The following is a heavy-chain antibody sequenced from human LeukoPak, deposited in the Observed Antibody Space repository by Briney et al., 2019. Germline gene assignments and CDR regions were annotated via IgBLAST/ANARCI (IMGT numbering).Heavy chain of an antibody. CDR3: AKGDCSSTSCYGIAAASPHY. CDR1: GFTFSSYA. CDR2: ISGSGGST. Sequence: GGSLRLSCAASGFTFSSYAMSWVRQAPGKGLEWVSTISGSGGSTYYADSVKGRFTICRDNSKNTLYLQMNSLRAEDTAVYYCAKGDCSSTSCYGIAAASPHYWGQGTLVTVSS. D-gene: IGHD2-2*01. J-gene: IGHJ4*02. V-gene: IGHV3-23*01.